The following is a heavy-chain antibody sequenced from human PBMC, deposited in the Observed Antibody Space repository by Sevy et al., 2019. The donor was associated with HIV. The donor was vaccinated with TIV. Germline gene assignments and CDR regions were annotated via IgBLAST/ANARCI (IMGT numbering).Heavy chain of an antibody. CDR2: ISDSGSTI. D-gene: IGHD4-4*01. Sequence: GGSLRLSCAASGFTFSDFYMSWIRQAPGKGLEWVSYISDSGSTIYYADPVRGRFIISRDNAKSSLYLQMSSLRAEDTAVYYCASPRAVRNYWGQGTLVTVSS. CDR1: GFTFSDFY. CDR3: ASPRAVRNY. J-gene: IGHJ4*02. V-gene: IGHV3-11*01.